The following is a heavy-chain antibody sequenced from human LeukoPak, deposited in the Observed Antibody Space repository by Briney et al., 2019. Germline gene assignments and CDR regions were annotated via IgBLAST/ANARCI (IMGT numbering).Heavy chain of an antibody. V-gene: IGHV4-30-4*01. J-gene: IGHJ4*02. Sequence: SQTLSLTCTVSGGSISSDDYYWSWIRQPPGKGLEWIGYIYYSGSTFSNPSLKSRLTISVDTSKNQFSLKLNSVTAADTAVYYCAREGRVFGEYYFDYWGQGTLVTVSS. CDR2: IYYSGST. D-gene: IGHD3-10*01. CDR1: GGSISSDDYY. CDR3: AREGRVFGEYYFDY.